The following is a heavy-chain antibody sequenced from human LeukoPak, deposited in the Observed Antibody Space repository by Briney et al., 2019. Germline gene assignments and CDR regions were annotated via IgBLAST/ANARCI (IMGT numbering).Heavy chain of an antibody. CDR3: ARDSDLTGYFSRSYYSLVV. V-gene: IGHV4-4*02. CDR1: GHSITSNNW. CDR2: VYHSGST. J-gene: IGHJ6*04. D-gene: IGHD3-9*01. Sequence: SGTLSLTCAVSGHSITSNNWWSWVRQPPGKGLEWIGEVYHSGSTNYHPSLKSRVTITVDKSNNQFSLKLTSVTAADTAVYYCARDSDLTGYFSRSYYSLVVWGKGTTVTVSS.